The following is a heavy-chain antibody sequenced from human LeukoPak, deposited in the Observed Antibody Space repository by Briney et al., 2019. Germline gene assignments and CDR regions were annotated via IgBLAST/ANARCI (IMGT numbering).Heavy chain of an antibody. Sequence: GGSLRLSCAASGFTFSNAWMSWVRQAPGKGLEWVGRIKSKTDGGTTDYAAPVKGRCTISRDDSKNTLYLQMNSLKTEDTAVYYCTTGVPAALLDAFDIWGQGTMVTVSS. CDR2: IKSKTDGGTT. D-gene: IGHD2-2*01. V-gene: IGHV3-15*01. J-gene: IGHJ3*02. CDR3: TTGVPAALLDAFDI. CDR1: GFTFSNAW.